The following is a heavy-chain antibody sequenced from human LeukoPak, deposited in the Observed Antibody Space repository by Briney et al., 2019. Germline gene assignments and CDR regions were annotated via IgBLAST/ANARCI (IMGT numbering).Heavy chain of an antibody. D-gene: IGHD4-17*01. CDR2: IYYSGST. V-gene: IGHV4-59*01. J-gene: IGHJ3*02. CDR1: GGSISSYY. CDR3: ARDGPMTTDAFDI. Sequence: SETLSLTCTVSGGSISSYYWSWIRQPPGKGLEWIGYIYYSGSTNYNPSLKSRVTISVDTSKNQFSLKLSSVTAADTAVYYYARDGPMTTDAFDIWGQGTMVTVSS.